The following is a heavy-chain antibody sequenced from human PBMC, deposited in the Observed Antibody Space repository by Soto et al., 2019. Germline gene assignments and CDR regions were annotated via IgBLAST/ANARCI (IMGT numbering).Heavy chain of an antibody. J-gene: IGHJ2*01. CDR3: ARHIAIAVAGLWYFDL. D-gene: IGHD6-19*01. Sequence: QLQLQESGPGLVKPSETLSLTCTVSGGSISSSSYYWGWIRQPPGKGLEWIGSIYYSGSTYYNPTLTSRVTISVDTSKNQSSLKLSSVTAADTAVYYCARHIAIAVAGLWYFDLWGRGTLVTVSS. CDR2: IYYSGST. CDR1: GGSISSSSYY. V-gene: IGHV4-39*01.